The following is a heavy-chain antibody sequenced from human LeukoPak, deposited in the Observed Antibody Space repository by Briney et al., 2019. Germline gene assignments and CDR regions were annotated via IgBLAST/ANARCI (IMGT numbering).Heavy chain of an antibody. V-gene: IGHV4-31*03. D-gene: IGHD3-22*01. CDR2: IYYSGST. CDR3: AREGPGYDSSGTAPRGLFDY. CDR1: GGSISSGGYY. Sequence: NPSQTLSLTCTVSGGSISSGGYYWSWIRQHPGKGLEWIGYIYYSGSTYYNPSLKSRVTISVDTSKNQFSLKLSSVTAADTAVYYCAREGPGYDSSGTAPRGLFDYWGQGTLVTVSS. J-gene: IGHJ4*02.